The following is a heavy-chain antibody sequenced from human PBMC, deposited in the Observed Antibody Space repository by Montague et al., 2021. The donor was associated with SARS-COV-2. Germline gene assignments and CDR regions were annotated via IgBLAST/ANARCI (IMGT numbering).Heavy chain of an antibody. CDR1: GGSLSGYY. J-gene: IGHJ5*02. CDR3: ARGADYYFWSGYLRYKWFDP. Sequence: SETLSLTCAVYGGSLSGYYWAWIRQIQGKGLERNGEINHSGNTXXXPXXXXRLTISVDTAKKQISLNLSFVTTADTAVYYCARGADYYFWSGYLRYKWFDPWGLGTPVTVSS. V-gene: IGHV4-34*01. D-gene: IGHD3-3*01. CDR2: INHSGNT.